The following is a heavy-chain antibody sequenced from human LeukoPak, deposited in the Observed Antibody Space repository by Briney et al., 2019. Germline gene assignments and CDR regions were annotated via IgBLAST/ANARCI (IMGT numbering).Heavy chain of an antibody. CDR3: ARDRNLDSGSLGS. CDR1: GYTFTGDY. Sequence: ASVEVSCKASGYTFTGDYIHWVRQAPGQGLESMWRIKPNSGDTIYAQKFQGRVTMTRDTSISTAYMERSRLTSDDTAVYYCARDRNLDSGSLGSWGQGTLVTVSS. J-gene: IGHJ4*02. V-gene: IGHV1-2*06. D-gene: IGHD1-26*01. CDR2: IKPNSGDT.